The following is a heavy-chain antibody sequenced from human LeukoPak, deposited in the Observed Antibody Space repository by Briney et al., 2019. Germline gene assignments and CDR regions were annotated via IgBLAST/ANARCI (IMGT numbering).Heavy chain of an antibody. CDR3: ASRSINWYRGNNWFDP. Sequence: PGGSLRLSCAASGFTFSSYWMSWVRQAPGKGLEWVANIKQDGSEKYYVDSVKGRFTISRDNAKKSLNLQMNSLRVEDTAVYYCASRSINWYRGNNWFDPWGQGTLVTVSS. D-gene: IGHD6-13*01. CDR1: GFTFSSYW. CDR2: IKQDGSEK. V-gene: IGHV3-7*01. J-gene: IGHJ5*02.